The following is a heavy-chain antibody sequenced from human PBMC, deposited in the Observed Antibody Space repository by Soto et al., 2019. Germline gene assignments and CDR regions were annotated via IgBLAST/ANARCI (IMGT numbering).Heavy chain of an antibody. CDR1: GGSISSGDYY. D-gene: IGHD4-17*01. V-gene: IGHV4-30-4*01. Sequence: QVQLQESGQGLVKPSQTLSLTCIVSGGSISSGDYYWSWVRQPPGKGLEWIGYIYYSGSTYYNPSLKSRVTISADTSKNQFSLKLSSVTAADTAVYYCARAKGLLTVTTSWFDPWGQGTLVTVSS. J-gene: IGHJ5*02. CDR3: ARAKGLLTVTTSWFDP. CDR2: IYYSGST.